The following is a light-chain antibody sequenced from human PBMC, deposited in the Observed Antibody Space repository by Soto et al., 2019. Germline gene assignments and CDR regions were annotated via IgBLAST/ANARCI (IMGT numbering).Light chain of an antibody. CDR1: QTISSW. J-gene: IGKJ1*01. Sequence: DIKMNQSPSTLSASVGDRVTITCRASQTISSWLAWYQQKPGKAPKLLIYKASTLKSGVPSRFSGSGSGTEFTLTISSLQPDDFATYYCQHYNSYSEAFGQGTMV. V-gene: IGKV1-5*03. CDR2: KAS. CDR3: QHYNSYSEA.